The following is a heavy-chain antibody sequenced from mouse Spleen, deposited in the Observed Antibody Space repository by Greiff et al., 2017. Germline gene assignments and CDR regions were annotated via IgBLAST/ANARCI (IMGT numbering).Heavy chain of an antibody. J-gene: IGHJ4*01. Sequence: EVQLQQSGPELVKPGASVKISCKASGYTFTDYYMNWVKQSHGKSLEWIGDINPNNGGTSYNQKFKGKATLTVDKSSSTAYMELRSLTSEDSAVYYCARSLSGTGYAMDYWGQGTSVTVSS. CDR2: INPNNGGT. V-gene: IGHV1-26*01. CDR3: ARSLSGTGYAMDY. D-gene: IGHD4-1*01. CDR1: GYTFTDYY.